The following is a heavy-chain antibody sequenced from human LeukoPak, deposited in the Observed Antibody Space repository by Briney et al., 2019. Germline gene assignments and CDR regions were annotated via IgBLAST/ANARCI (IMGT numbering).Heavy chain of an antibody. Sequence: GGSLRLSCAASGFTFSSYSMNWVRQAPGKGLEWVSLIYSGGSTYYADSVKGRFTVSRDNSKSTLYLQMNSLRAEDTAVYYCARATGRLRPFDYWGQGTLVTVSS. CDR2: IYSGGST. CDR3: ARATGRLRPFDY. CDR1: GFTFSSYS. V-gene: IGHV3-66*01. J-gene: IGHJ4*02. D-gene: IGHD4-17*01.